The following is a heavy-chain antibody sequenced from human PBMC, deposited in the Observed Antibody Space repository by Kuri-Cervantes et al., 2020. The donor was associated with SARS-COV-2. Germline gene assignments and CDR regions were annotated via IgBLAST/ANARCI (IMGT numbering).Heavy chain of an antibody. CDR3: ARATNYYDSSGYSFSTGGCFDY. V-gene: IGHV3-7*04. D-gene: IGHD3-22*01. CDR1: GFTFSSYW. CDR2: IKQDGSEK. J-gene: IGHJ4*02. Sequence: LSLTCADSGFTFSSYWMSCVRQAPGKGLEWVANIKQDGSEKYYVDSVKGRFTISRDNAKNSLYLQMNSLRAEDTAVYYCARATNYYDSSGYSFSTGGCFDYWGQGTLVTVSS.